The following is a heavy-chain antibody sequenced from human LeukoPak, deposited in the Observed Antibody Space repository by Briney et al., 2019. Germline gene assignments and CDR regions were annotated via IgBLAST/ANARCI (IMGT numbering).Heavy chain of an antibody. Sequence: GGSLRLSCAASGFTFSSYAMHWVRQAPGKGLEWVAVISYDGSNKYYADSVKGRFTISRDNSKNTLYLQMNSLRAEDTAVYYCAKTPYSYGYFDYWGQGTLVTVSS. CDR1: GFTFSSYA. CDR2: ISYDGSNK. D-gene: IGHD5-18*01. V-gene: IGHV3-30-3*02. J-gene: IGHJ4*02. CDR3: AKTPYSYGYFDY.